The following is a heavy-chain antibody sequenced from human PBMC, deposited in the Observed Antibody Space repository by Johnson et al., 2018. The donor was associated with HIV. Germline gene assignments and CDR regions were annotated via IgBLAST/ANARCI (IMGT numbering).Heavy chain of an antibody. Sequence: QVQLVESGGGLVQPGGSLRLSCAASGFTVSSNYMSWVRQAPGKGLEWVAVISYDGSNKYYADSVKGRFTISRANSKNTLSLQINSLRAEETAVYYCAKDGGARGSSWYEGVFDIWGQGTMVTVSS. J-gene: IGHJ3*02. CDR3: AKDGGARGSSWYEGVFDI. D-gene: IGHD6-13*01. CDR2: ISYDGSNK. V-gene: IGHV3-30*18. CDR1: GFTVSSNY.